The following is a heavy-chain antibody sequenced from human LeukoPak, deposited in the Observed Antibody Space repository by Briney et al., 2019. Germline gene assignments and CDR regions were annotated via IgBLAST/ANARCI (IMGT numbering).Heavy chain of an antibody. J-gene: IGHJ4*02. CDR2: TYYRSKWYN. Sequence: SQTLSLTCAISGDSVSSNSAAWNWIRQSPSRGLEWLGRTYYRSKWYNDYAESVKSRIIIKPETSKNQFSLQLNSVTPEDTAVYYCARSGDCSGGTCYTGDWGQGTLVTVAS. D-gene: IGHD2-15*01. V-gene: IGHV6-1*01. CDR3: ARSGDCSGGTCYTGD. CDR1: GDSVSSNSAA.